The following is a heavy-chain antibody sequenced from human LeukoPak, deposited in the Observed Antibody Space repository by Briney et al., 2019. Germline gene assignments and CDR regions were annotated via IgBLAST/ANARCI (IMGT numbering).Heavy chain of an antibody. CDR2: MYSGGST. J-gene: IGHJ3*02. D-gene: IGHD2-15*01. CDR3: ARDRYCSGGNCYGDAFDI. Sequence: GGSLRLSCAACGFSVRSNYMSWVRQSPRKALEWVSIMYSGGSTDYADSVKGRFIISRDHSKNTLYLQMNSMRAEDTAVYYCARDRYCSGGNCYGDAFDIWGQGTMVTVSS. CDR1: GFSVRSNY. V-gene: IGHV3-53*01.